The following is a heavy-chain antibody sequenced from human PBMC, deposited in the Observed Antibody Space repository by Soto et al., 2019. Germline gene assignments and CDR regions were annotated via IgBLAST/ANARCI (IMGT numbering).Heavy chain of an antibody. CDR3: ARDRSYCTNGVCYTGNGDAFDI. CDR1: GFTFSSYS. V-gene: IGHV3-21*01. D-gene: IGHD2-8*01. J-gene: IGHJ3*02. CDR2: ISSSSSYI. Sequence: GGSLRLSCAASGFTFSSYSMNWVRQAPGKGLEWVSSISSSSSYIYYADSVKGRFTISRDNAKNSLYLQMNSLRAEDTAVYYCARDRSYCTNGVCYTGNGDAFDIWGQGTMVTVSS.